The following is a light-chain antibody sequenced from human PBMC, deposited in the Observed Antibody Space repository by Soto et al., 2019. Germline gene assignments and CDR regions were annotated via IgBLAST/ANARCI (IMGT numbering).Light chain of an antibody. CDR1: QSINRH. CDR3: QQYGNSFVG. V-gene: IGKV3-11*01. J-gene: IGKJ1*01. Sequence: EIVLTQSASTLSLSPGERATLSCRASQSINRHLAWYRQKPGQAPRLLIYDASNRATGIPDRFSGSGSGTDFTLSISRLEPEDFALYYCQQYGNSFVGFGQGTKVDTK. CDR2: DAS.